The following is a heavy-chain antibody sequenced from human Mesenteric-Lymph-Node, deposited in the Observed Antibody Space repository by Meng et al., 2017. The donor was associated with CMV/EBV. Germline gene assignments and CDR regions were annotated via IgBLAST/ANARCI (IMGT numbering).Heavy chain of an antibody. CDR2: ISGSGGTT. J-gene: IGHJ4*02. CDR1: GFTYSTYA. Sequence: GGSLRLSCAASGFTYSTYAMSWVRQAPGQGLEWVSAISGSGGTTYYADSVKGRFTISRDTSKNTLYMQMSSLRAEDTAAYYCAKHPPGFPYYFDYWGQGTLVTVS. V-gene: IGHV3-23*01. CDR3: AKHPPGFPYYFDY.